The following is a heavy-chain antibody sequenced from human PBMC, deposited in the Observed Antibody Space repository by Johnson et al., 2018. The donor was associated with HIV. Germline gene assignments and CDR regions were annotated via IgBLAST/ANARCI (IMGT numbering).Heavy chain of an antibody. CDR3: AKDLGGYSSGWYGDALDI. J-gene: IGHJ3*02. Sequence: QVQLVESGGGVVLHGRSLRLSCAAFGLTFSNYGVHWVRQAPGKGLEWVAVIYRGGSTHYAYPVKGRFTISRDNSKNTLYLQLRADDTAVYYCAKDLGGYSSGWYGDALDIWGQGTMVTVSS. CDR1: GLTFSNYG. CDR2: IYRGGST. V-gene: IGHV3-NL1*01. D-gene: IGHD6-19*01.